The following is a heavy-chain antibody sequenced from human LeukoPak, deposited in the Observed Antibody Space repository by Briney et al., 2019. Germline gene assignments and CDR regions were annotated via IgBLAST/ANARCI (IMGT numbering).Heavy chain of an antibody. CDR3: ARVRNLLWFGEFRF. J-gene: IGHJ4*02. D-gene: IGHD3-10*01. V-gene: IGHV1-2*02. Sequence: ASVKVSCKASGYTFTGYYMHWVRQAPGQGLEWMGWINPNSGGTNYAQKFQGRVTVTRDTSISTAYMELSRLRSDDTAVYYCARVRNLLWFGEFRFWGQGTLVTVSS. CDR1: GYTFTGYY. CDR2: INPNSGGT.